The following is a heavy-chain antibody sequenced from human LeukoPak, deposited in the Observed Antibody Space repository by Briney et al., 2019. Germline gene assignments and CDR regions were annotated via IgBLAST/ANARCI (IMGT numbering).Heavy chain of an antibody. CDR2: IIPIFGTA. CDR1: GGTFSSYA. V-gene: IGHV1-69*13. CDR3: AKTPPITIFGVVDLYGMDV. J-gene: IGHJ6*02. D-gene: IGHD3-3*01. Sequence: SVKVSCKASGGTFSSYAISWVRQAPGQGLEWMGGIIPIFGTANYAQKFQGRVTITADESTSTAYMELSSLRSEDTALYYCAKTPPITIFGVVDLYGMDVWGQGTTVTVSS.